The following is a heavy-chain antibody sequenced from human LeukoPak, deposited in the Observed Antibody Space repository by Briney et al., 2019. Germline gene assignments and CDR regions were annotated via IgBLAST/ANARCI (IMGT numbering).Heavy chain of an antibody. D-gene: IGHD2-15*01. CDR2: IYYSGST. J-gene: IGHJ4*02. Sequence: SQTLSLTCTVSGGSISSGGYYWSWIRQHPGKGLEWIGYIYYSGSTYYNPSLKSRVTISVDTSKNQFSLKLSSVTAADTAVYYCARGTNRWPDYWGQGTLVTVSS. V-gene: IGHV4-31*03. CDR3: ARGTNRWPDY. CDR1: GGSISSGGYY.